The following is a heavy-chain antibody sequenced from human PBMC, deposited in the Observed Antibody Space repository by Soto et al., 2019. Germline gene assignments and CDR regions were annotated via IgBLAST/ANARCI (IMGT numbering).Heavy chain of an antibody. J-gene: IGHJ6*02. CDR2: IWYDGSNK. CDR1: GFTFSSYG. D-gene: IGHD5-12*01. Sequence: GGSLRLSCAASGFTFSSYGMHWVRQAPGKGLEWVAVIWYDGSNKYYADSVKGRFTISRDNSKNTLYLQMNSLRAEDTAVYYCARVDIVATITGYYYYGMDVWGQGTTVTVSS. V-gene: IGHV3-33*01. CDR3: ARVDIVATITGYYYYGMDV.